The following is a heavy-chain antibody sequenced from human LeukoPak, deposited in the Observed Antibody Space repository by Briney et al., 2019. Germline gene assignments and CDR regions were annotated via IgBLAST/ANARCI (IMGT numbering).Heavy chain of an antibody. D-gene: IGHD3-10*01. CDR3: ARENGSGSYLATFDY. Sequence: SGTLSLTCAVYGGSFSGYYWSWIRQPPGKGLEWIGEINHSGSTNYNPSLKSRVTISVDTSKNQFSLKLSSVTAADTAVYYCARENGSGSYLATFDYWGQGTLVTVSS. V-gene: IGHV4-34*01. CDR1: GGSFSGYY. J-gene: IGHJ4*02. CDR2: INHSGST.